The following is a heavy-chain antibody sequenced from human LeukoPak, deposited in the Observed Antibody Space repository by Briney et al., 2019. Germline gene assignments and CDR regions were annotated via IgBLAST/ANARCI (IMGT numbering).Heavy chain of an antibody. J-gene: IGHJ4*02. CDR3: AGSRYQLALDY. CDR2: INPNSGGT. CDR1: GYTFTDYY. D-gene: IGHD2-2*01. Sequence: ASVKVSCQASGYTFTDYYMHWVRQAPGQGLEWVGWINPNSGGTNYAQKFQGRVTMTRDTSISTAYMELSRLRSDDTAVYYCAGSRYQLALDYWGQGTLVTVSS. V-gene: IGHV1-2*02.